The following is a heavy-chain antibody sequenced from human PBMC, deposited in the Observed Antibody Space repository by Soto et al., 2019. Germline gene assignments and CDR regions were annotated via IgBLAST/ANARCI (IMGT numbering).Heavy chain of an antibody. D-gene: IGHD6-13*01. CDR2: IWYDGSNK. CDR1: GFTFSSYG. Sequence: QVQLVESGGGVVQPGRSLRLSCAASGFTFSSYGMHWVRQAPGKGLEWVAVIWYDGSNKYYADSVKARFTISRDNSKNTLYLQMNSLRAEDTAVYYCARDKLIAAAGMGGDAFDIWGQGTMVTVSS. CDR3: ARDKLIAAAGMGGDAFDI. J-gene: IGHJ3*02. V-gene: IGHV3-33*01.